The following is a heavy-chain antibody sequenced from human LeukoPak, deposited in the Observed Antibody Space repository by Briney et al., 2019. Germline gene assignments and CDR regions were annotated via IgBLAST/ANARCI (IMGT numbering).Heavy chain of an antibody. CDR2: ISGNGGVT. Sequence: GGSLRLSCAGSGLTLRSYGMTWVRQAPGKGLEWVSSISGNGGVTTYADSVKGRFTMSRDNSRNTLYLQMDSLRAEDTAVYYCAKDPYGDYIGAFDAWGQGTMVTVSS. V-gene: IGHV3-23*01. D-gene: IGHD3-16*01. CDR3: AKDPYGDYIGAFDA. CDR1: GLTLRSYG. J-gene: IGHJ3*01.